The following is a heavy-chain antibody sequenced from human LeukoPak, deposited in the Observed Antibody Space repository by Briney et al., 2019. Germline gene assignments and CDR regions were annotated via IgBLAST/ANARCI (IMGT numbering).Heavy chain of an antibody. Sequence: NPGGSLRLSCAASAITFSDYHMNWVRQAPGKGLEWVAYIGSGYNIYYADSVKGRFTISRDNAKNSLYLQMNSLGAEDSAVYYCVRDRDWAFAYWGQETLVTVSS. D-gene: IGHD2-21*01. J-gene: IGHJ4*02. CDR3: VRDRDWAFAY. CDR1: AITFSDYH. V-gene: IGHV3-69-1*01. CDR2: IGSGYNI.